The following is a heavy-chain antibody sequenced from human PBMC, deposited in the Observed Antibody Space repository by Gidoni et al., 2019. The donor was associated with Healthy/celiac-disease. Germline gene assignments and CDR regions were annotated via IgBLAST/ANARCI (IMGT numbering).Heavy chain of an antibody. D-gene: IGHD3-3*01. J-gene: IGHJ4*02. CDR2: IYYSGGT. CDR3: ATILRFLEWLPSVEFDY. Sequence: QLQLQESGPGLVKPSETLSLTCTASGGSISSSSYYWGWFRQHPGKGLGWIGSIYYSGGTYYHPSLKSRVPISVDTSNNQFSLKLSSVTAADTAVYYCATILRFLEWLPSVEFDYWGQGTLVTVSS. V-gene: IGHV4-39*01. CDR1: GGSISSSSYY.